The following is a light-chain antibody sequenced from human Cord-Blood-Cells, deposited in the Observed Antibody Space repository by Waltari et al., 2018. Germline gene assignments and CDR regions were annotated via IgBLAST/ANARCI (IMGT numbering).Light chain of an antibody. V-gene: IGKV1-8*01. Sequence: AIRMTQSPSSFSASTGDRVTITCRASQGISSYLAWYQQKPGKAPKLLIYAASTLQSGVPSRVSGSGSGTYFTLTISCLQSEDFATYYCQQYYSYPRTFGQGTKVEIK. CDR1: QGISSY. CDR3: QQYYSYPRT. J-gene: IGKJ1*01. CDR2: AAS.